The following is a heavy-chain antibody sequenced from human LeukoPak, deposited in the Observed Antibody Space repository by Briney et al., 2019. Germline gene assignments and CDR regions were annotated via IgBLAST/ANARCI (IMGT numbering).Heavy chain of an antibody. D-gene: IGHD2-2*01. Sequence: GASVKVSCKASGGTFSSYAISWVRQAPGQGLEWMGGIIPIFGTANYAQKFQGRVTITTDESTSTAYMELSSLRSEDTAVYYCANAATLKGYCSSTSCYGNFDYWGQGTLVTVSS. V-gene: IGHV1-69*05. CDR1: GGTFSSYA. J-gene: IGHJ4*02. CDR3: ANAATLKGYCSSTSCYGNFDY. CDR2: IIPIFGTA.